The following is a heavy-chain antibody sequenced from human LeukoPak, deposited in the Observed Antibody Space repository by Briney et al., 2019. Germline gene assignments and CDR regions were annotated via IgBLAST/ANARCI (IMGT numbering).Heavy chain of an antibody. V-gene: IGHV4-39*07. D-gene: IGHD1-26*01. CDR3: ARVRYSGAYYGHDAFDI. Sequence: SETLSLTCSVSGGSITSSSHYWGWIRQSPEKGLEWIGSIYYSGSTYYNPSLKSRVTISVDKSKNQFSLKLTSMTAADTAVYYCARVRYSGAYYGHDAFDIWGQGTMVTVSS. CDR1: GGSITSSSHY. CDR2: IYYSGST. J-gene: IGHJ3*02.